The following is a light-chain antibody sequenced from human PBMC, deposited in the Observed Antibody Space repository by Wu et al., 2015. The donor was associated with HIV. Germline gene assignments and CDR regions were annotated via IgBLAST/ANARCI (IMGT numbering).Light chain of an antibody. CDR2: KAS. J-gene: IGKJ2*01. Sequence: DIQMTQSPSALSASVGDKVSFTCRASQNIGTSLAWYQQMPGKAPKLLVYKASSLQSGVPSRFSGAESGTEFTLTISSLQPDDFATYYCQQYHSYPYIFGQGTKLEIK. V-gene: IGKV1-5*03. CDR1: QNIGTS. CDR3: QQYHSYPYI.